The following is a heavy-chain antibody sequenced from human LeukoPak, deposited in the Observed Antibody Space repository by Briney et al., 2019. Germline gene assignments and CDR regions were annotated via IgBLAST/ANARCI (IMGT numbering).Heavy chain of an antibody. CDR2: INHSGST. D-gene: IGHD3-10*01. J-gene: IGHJ5*02. Sequence: SETLSLTCAVYGGSFSGYYWSWIRQPPGKGLEWIGEINHSGSTNYNPSLKSRVTISVDTSKNQFSLKLSSVTAADTAVYYCARGSKGINHYGSGSYFHNWFDPWGQGTLVTVSS. CDR1: GGSFSGYY. V-gene: IGHV4-34*01. CDR3: ARGSKGINHYGSGSYFHNWFDP.